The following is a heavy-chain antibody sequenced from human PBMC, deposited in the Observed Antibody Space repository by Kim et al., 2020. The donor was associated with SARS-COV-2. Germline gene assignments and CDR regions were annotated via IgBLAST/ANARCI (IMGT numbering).Heavy chain of an antibody. CDR2: TSASGGTT. D-gene: IGHD3-22*01. CDR3: AKIRPSYYYETSGYYDGSAFDL. J-gene: IGHJ3*01. V-gene: IGHV3-23*01. Sequence: GGSLRLSCAASGFTFANYAMSWVRQAPGKGLEWVSVTSASGGTTYYADSMKGRFTISRDNPKNTLYLQMNSLRTEDTAIYYCAKIRPSYYYETSGYYDGSAFDLWGQGTTVTVSS. CDR1: GFTFANYA.